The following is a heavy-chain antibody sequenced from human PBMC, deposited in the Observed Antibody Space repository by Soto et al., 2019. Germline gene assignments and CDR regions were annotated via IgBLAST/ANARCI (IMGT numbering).Heavy chain of an antibody. Sequence: ASVKVSCKASGYTFTGYYMHWVRQAPGQGLELMGWINPNSGGTNYAQKFQGRVTMTRDTSISTAYMELSRLRFDDTAVYYCARVHSAGYSSSWYFPLDYWGQGTLVTVYS. CDR2: INPNSGGT. CDR1: GYTFTGYY. CDR3: ARVHSAGYSSSWYFPLDY. J-gene: IGHJ4*02. V-gene: IGHV1-2*02. D-gene: IGHD6-13*01.